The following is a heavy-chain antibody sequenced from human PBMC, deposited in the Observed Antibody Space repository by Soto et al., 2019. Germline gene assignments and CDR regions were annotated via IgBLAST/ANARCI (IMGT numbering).Heavy chain of an antibody. D-gene: IGHD2-15*01. Sequence: QVQLVQSGAEVKKPGSSVKVSCKASGGSFSSYAISWVRQAPGQGLEWMGGIIAIFGTANYAQKFQGRVTITADESTSTAYKRLSSLAYEETAVYYCARGGGYCSGGSCYSVYYYYGMDVWGQGTTVTVSS. CDR3: ARGGGYCSGGSCYSVYYYYGMDV. V-gene: IGHV1-69*01. J-gene: IGHJ6*02. CDR2: IIAIFGTA. CDR1: GGSFSSYA.